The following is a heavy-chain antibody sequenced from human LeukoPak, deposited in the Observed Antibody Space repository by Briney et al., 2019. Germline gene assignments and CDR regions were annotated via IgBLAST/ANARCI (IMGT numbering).Heavy chain of an antibody. J-gene: IGHJ4*02. D-gene: IGHD2-2*02. CDR2: IYYSGST. Sequence: SQTLSLTCTVSGGSISSGGYYWSWIRQHPGKGLEWIGYIYYSGSTYYNPSLKSRVTISVDTSKNQFSLKLSSVTAADTAAYYCARVSKEYQLLYGFGGVVDYWGQGTLVTVSS. CDR3: ARVSKEYQLLYGFGGVVDY. CDR1: GGSISSGGYY. V-gene: IGHV4-31*03.